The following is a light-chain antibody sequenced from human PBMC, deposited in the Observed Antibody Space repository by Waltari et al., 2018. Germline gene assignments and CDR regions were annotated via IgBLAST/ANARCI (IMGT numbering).Light chain of an antibody. CDR1: QILRTY. CDR2: DAA. Sequence: EIVLTQSPATLSLSPWERATLSCSASQILRTYLAWYQLKPGQAPRLLPYDAATRATAIPARLSGSGSGTDFTLTISSLEPEDFAVYYCQLRSKWLRTFGQGTKVEV. V-gene: IGKV3-11*01. CDR3: QLRSKWLRT. J-gene: IGKJ1*01.